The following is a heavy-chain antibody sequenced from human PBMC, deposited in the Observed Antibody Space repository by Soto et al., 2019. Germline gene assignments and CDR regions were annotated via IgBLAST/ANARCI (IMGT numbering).Heavy chain of an antibody. CDR1: GFTFSSYA. D-gene: IGHD2-21*02. CDR3: AKDRSSAENCGGDCYSSPYFDY. J-gene: IGHJ4*02. CDR2: ISGSGGST. Sequence: GGSLRLSCAASGFTFSSYAMSWVRQAPGKGLEWVSAISGSGGSTYYADSVKGRFTISRDNSKNTLYLQMNSLRAEDTAVYYCAKDRSSAENCGGDCYSSPYFDYWGQGTLVTVSS. V-gene: IGHV3-23*01.